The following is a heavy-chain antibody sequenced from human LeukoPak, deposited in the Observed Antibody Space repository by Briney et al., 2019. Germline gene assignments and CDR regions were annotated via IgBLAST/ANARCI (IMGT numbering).Heavy chain of an antibody. CDR1: GGSISSYY. D-gene: IGHD1-26*01. Sequence: PSETLSLTCTVSGGSISSYYWSWIRQPPGKGLEWIGEINHSGSTNYNPSLKSRVTLSVDTSKNQFSLNLTSVTAADTAVYYCARGLGGRDDYWGQGTLVTVSS. CDR2: INHSGST. J-gene: IGHJ4*02. V-gene: IGHV4-34*01. CDR3: ARGLGGRDDY.